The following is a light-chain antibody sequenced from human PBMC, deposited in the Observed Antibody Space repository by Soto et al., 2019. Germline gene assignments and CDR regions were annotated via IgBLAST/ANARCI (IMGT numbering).Light chain of an antibody. Sequence: QSALTQPRSMSGSPGQSVAISCTGTSGDVGRYTYVSWYRQLPNKAPHLVIYDVNKRPSGVPDRFSGSKSGKTASLTISGLQADDEADYYCCSYAGTYTYVFGTGTKVTVL. V-gene: IGLV2-11*01. J-gene: IGLJ1*01. CDR2: DVN. CDR3: CSYAGTYTYV. CDR1: SGDVGRYTY.